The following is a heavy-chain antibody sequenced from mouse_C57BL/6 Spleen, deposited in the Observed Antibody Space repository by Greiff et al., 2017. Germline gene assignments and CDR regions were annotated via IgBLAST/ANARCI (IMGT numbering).Heavy chain of an antibody. J-gene: IGHJ3*01. Sequence: EVQLVESGGGLVKPGGSLKLSCAASGFTFSSYAMSWVRQTPEKRLEWVATISDGGSYTYYPDNVKGRFTISRDNAKNNLYLQMSHLKSEDTAMYYCAREGGNYSPWFAYWGQGTLGTVSA. V-gene: IGHV5-4*01. CDR3: AREGGNYSPWFAY. CDR2: ISDGGSYT. CDR1: GFTFSSYA. D-gene: IGHD2-1*01.